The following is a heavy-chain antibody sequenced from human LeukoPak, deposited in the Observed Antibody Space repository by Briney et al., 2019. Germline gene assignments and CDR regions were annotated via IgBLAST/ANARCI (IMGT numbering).Heavy chain of an antibody. CDR2: INHSGST. CDR3: AREVPLLWFRESKN. CDR1: GGSFSGYY. Sequence: SETLSLTCAVYGGSFSGYYWSWIRQPPGKGLEWIGEINHSGSTNYNPSLKSRVTISVDTSKNQFSLKLSSVTAADTAVYYCAREVPLLWFRESKNWGQGTLVTVSS. V-gene: IGHV4-34*01. J-gene: IGHJ4*02. D-gene: IGHD3-10*01.